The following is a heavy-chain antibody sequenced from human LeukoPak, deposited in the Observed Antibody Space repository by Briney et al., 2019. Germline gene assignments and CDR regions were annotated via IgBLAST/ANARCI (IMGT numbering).Heavy chain of an antibody. V-gene: IGHV3-66*01. CDR3: ARDTYYYDSSGPRALDY. CDR1: GFTVSNNY. CDR2: IYSGGST. Sequence: PGESLRLSCAASGFTVSNNYMSWVRQAPGKGLEWVSVIYSGGSTYYADSVKGRFTISRDNSKNTLYLQMNSLRAEDTAVYYCARDTYYYDSSGPRALDYWGQGTLVTVSS. J-gene: IGHJ4*02. D-gene: IGHD3-22*01.